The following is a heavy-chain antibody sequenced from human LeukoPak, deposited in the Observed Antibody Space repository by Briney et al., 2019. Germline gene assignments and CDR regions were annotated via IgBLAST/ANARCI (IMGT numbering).Heavy chain of an antibody. V-gene: IGHV3-48*01. CDR1: GFTFSIYS. CDR3: ARDLYPGY. Sequence: GGSLRLSCAASGFTFSIYSMNWVRQAPGKGLEWVSYISSSSSTIHYVDSVKGRFTISRDDAKNSLYLQMSNLRAEDTAVYYCARDLYPGYWGQGTLVTVSS. J-gene: IGHJ4*02. D-gene: IGHD3-16*01. CDR2: ISSSSSTI.